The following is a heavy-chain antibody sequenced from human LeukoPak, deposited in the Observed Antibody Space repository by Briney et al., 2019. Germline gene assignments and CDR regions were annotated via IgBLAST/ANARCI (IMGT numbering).Heavy chain of an antibody. CDR2: INHSGST. CDR3: ARAAAADY. Sequence: SENLSLTCAVYGGSFSGYYWSWIRQPPGKGLEWIGEINHSGSTNYNPSLKSRVTISVDTSKNQFSLKLSSVTAADTAVYYCARAAAADYWGQGTLVTVSS. V-gene: IGHV4-34*01. CDR1: GGSFSGYY. D-gene: IGHD2-2*01. J-gene: IGHJ4*02.